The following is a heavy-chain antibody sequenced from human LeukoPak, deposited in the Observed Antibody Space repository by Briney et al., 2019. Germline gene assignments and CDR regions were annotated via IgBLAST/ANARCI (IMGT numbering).Heavy chain of an antibody. J-gene: IGHJ4*02. Sequence: ASVKISCKASGDTFTTSHMHWVRQAPGQGLEWMGKINPSGGSTTYAQQFQGRVSMTRDLSMSTVYMELSSLRSEDTAVYYCERNLMQLTGLAYWGQGTLVTVSS. V-gene: IGHV1-46*01. CDR2: INPSGGST. CDR3: ERNLMQLTGLAY. CDR1: GDTFTTSH. D-gene: IGHD2-8*02.